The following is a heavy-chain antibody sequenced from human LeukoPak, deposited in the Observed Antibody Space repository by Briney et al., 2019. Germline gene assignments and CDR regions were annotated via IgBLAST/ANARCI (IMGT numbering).Heavy chain of an antibody. V-gene: IGHV3-11*04. CDR1: GFTFGDYA. CDR2: ISSSGSTI. Sequence: GGSLRLSCTASGFTFGDYAMSWFRQAPGKGLEWVSYISSSGSTIYYADSVKGRFTISRDNAKNSLYLQMNSLRAEDTAVYYCARDRGRDGYNLVDNWGQGTLVTVSS. J-gene: IGHJ4*02. D-gene: IGHD5-24*01. CDR3: ARDRGRDGYNLVDN.